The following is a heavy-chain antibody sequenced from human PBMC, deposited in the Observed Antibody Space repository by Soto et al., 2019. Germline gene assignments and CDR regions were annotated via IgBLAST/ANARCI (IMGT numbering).Heavy chain of an antibody. V-gene: IGHV1-2*04. CDR1: GYTFTGYY. D-gene: IGHD5-12*01. J-gene: IGHJ5*02. CDR2: INPNSGGT. CDR3: ARDSVDYNWFDP. Sequence: ASVKVSCKASGYTFTGYYMHWVRQAPGQGLEWMGWINPNSGGTNYAQKFQGWVTMTRDTSISTAYMELRSLRSDDTAVYYCARDSVDYNWFDPWGQGTLVTVSS.